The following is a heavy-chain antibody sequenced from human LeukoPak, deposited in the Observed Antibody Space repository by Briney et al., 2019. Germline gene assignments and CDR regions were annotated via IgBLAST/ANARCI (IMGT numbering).Heavy chain of an antibody. Sequence: PSETLSLTCAVYDGSFSGYCWSWIRQPPGKGLEWIGEINHSGSTNYNPSLKSRVTISVDTSKNQFSLKLSSVTAADTAVYYCARLGVKRSGQSYYYYGMDVWGQGTTVTVSS. CDR1: DGSFSGYC. V-gene: IGHV4-34*01. D-gene: IGHD1-26*01. CDR2: INHSGST. J-gene: IGHJ6*02. CDR3: ARLGVKRSGQSYYYYGMDV.